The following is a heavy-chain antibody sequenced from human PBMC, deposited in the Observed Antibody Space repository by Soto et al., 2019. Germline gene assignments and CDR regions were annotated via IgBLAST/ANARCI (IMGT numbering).Heavy chain of an antibody. CDR2: IPYDGTKE. CDR1: GFPFISYG. J-gene: IGHJ4*02. CDR3: ALRGGAIRCFFDY. V-gene: IGHV3-30*02. D-gene: IGHD3-16*01. Sequence: QAQLVESGGGVVQPGGSLRLSCVASGFPFISYGMHWVRQAPGKGLEWVAMIPYDGTKEYYADSVKGRFTISRDNSENTLYLQMSSLRPEDTAVYYCALRGGAIRCFFDYWGQGTLVTVSS.